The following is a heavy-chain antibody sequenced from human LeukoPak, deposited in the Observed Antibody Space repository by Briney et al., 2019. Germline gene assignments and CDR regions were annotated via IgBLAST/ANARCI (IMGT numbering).Heavy chain of an antibody. CDR1: RYTFTDYV. V-gene: IGHV1-8*03. CDR3: ARSSGSLPYFDY. CDR2: MNPNSGNT. J-gene: IGHJ4*02. D-gene: IGHD6-19*01. Sequence: ASVNLPCAASRYTFTDYVINWVRQATGQGLEWMGWMNPNSGNTGYAQNFQGRVTISMNTSISTAYMELSSLRSWDTAVYYCARSSGSLPYFDYWGQGTLVTVSS.